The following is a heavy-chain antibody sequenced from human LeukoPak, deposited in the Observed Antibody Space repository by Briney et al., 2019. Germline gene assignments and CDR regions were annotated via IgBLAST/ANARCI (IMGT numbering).Heavy chain of an antibody. J-gene: IGHJ4*02. D-gene: IGHD3-22*01. CDR2: ITPFNGNT. CDR1: GYTFTYRY. V-gene: IGHV1-45*02. CDR3: ASTESYDSSGPLRY. Sequence: GASVKVSCKASGYTFTYRYLHWVRQAPGQALEWMGWITPFNGNTNYAQKFQDRVTITRDRSMSTAYMELSSLRSEDTAMYYCASTESYDSSGPLRYWGQGTLVTVSS.